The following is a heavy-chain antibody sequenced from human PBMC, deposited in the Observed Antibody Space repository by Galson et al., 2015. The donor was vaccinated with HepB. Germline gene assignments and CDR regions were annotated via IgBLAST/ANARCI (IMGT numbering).Heavy chain of an antibody. J-gene: IGHJ4*02. Sequence: SLRLSCAASGFTFSSYAMSWVRQAPGKGLERVSAISGSGGSTYYADSVKGRFTISRDNSKNTLYLQMNSLRAEDTAVYYCAKDDRYSGSYSDYWGQGTLVTVSS. CDR3: AKDDRYSGSYSDY. CDR1: GFTFSSYA. D-gene: IGHD1-26*01. CDR2: ISGSGGST. V-gene: IGHV3-23*01.